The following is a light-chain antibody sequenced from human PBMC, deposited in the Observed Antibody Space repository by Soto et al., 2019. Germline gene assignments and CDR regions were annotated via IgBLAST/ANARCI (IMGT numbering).Light chain of an antibody. CDR3: GTCDSSLSAVV. V-gene: IGLV1-51*01. J-gene: IGLJ2*01. CDR1: SSNIGNND. Sequence: QSLLTQPPSVSAAPGQKVTISCSGSSSNIGNNDVSWYQQLPGTAPKLLIYDNDKRPSGIPDRFSGSRSGTSATLGITGLQTGDEADYYCGTCDSSLSAVVFGGGTKLTVL. CDR2: DND.